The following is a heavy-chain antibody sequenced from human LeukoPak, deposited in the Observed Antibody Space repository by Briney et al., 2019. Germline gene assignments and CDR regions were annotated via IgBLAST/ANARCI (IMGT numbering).Heavy chain of an antibody. Sequence: ASVKVSCKASGYTFTSYAVHWVRQAPGQRLEWMGWINAGNGNTKYSQKFQGRVTITRDTSASTAYMELSSLRSEDTAVYYCARSKWGRYYYDSSGYRRQTYYYYYGMDVWGQGTTVTVSS. J-gene: IGHJ6*02. D-gene: IGHD3-22*01. V-gene: IGHV1-3*01. CDR3: ARSKWGRYYYDSSGYRRQTYYYYYGMDV. CDR1: GYTFTSYA. CDR2: INAGNGNT.